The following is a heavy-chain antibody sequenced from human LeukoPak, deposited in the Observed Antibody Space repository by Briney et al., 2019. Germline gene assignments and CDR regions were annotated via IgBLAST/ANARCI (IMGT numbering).Heavy chain of an antibody. CDR3: ARHPLRRITAAGTFDY. J-gene: IGHJ4*02. V-gene: IGHV5-51*01. CDR2: IYPDDSDSDT. D-gene: IGHD6-13*01. Sequence: GESLKISCKASGYSFTSYWIGWVRQMPGKGLECMGIIYPDDSDSDTRYSPSFQGQVTISADKSISTAYLQWSSLKASDTAMHYCARHPLRRITAAGTFDYWGQGTLVTVSS. CDR1: GYSFTSYW.